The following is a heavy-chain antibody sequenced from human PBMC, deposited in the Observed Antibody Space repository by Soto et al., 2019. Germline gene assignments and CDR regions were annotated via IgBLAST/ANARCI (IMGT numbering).Heavy chain of an antibody. V-gene: IGHV1-8*01. CDR1: GYTFTSYD. CDR2: MNPNSGNT. D-gene: IGHD2-8*01. CDR3: ARKGGSTNRVCYYYYYYGMDV. Sequence: ASVKVSCKASGYTFTSYDINWVRQATGQGLEWMGWMNPNSGNTGYAQKFQGRVTMTRNTSISTAYMELSSLRSEDTAVYYCARKGGSTNRVCYYYYYYGMDVWSQGTTVTVSS. J-gene: IGHJ6*02.